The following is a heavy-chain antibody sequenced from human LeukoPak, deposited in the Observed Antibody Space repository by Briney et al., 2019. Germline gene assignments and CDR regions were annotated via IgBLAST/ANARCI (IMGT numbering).Heavy chain of an antibody. V-gene: IGHV1-18*01. CDR1: GYTFTSYG. J-gene: IGHJ6*03. CDR2: ISAYNGST. D-gene: IGHD3-10*01. Sequence: ASVKVSCKASGYTFTSYGISWVRQAPGQGLEWMGWISAYNGSTSYAQKFQGRVTMTRDTSTSTVYMELSSLRSEDTAVYYCARARGGFNYMDVWGKGTTVTISS. CDR3: ARARGGFNYMDV.